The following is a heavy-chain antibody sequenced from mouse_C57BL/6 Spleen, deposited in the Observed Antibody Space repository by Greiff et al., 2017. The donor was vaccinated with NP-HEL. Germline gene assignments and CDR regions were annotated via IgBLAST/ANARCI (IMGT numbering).Heavy chain of an antibody. J-gene: IGHJ3*01. V-gene: IGHV14-4*01. CDR2: IDPENGDT. CDR3: SRRLFAY. CDR1: GFNIKDDY. Sequence: EVKLMESGAELVRPGASVKLSCTASGFNIKDDYMHWVKQRPEQGLEWIGWIDPENGDTEYASKFQGKATITADTSSNTAYLQLSSLTSEDTAVYYCSRRLFAYWGQGTLVTVSA.